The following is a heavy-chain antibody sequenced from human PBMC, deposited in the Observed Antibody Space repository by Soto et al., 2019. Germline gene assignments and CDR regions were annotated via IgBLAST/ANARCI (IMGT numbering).Heavy chain of an antibody. CDR1: GGTFSSYT. D-gene: IGHD5-12*01. Sequence: SVKVSCKASGGTFSSYTISWVRQAPGQGPEWMGRIIPILGIANYAQKFQGRVTITADKSTSTAYMELSSLRSEDTAVYYCARDSGYDFGGSYYFDYWGQGTLVTVSS. J-gene: IGHJ4*02. CDR3: ARDSGYDFGGSYYFDY. V-gene: IGHV1-69*04. CDR2: IIPILGIA.